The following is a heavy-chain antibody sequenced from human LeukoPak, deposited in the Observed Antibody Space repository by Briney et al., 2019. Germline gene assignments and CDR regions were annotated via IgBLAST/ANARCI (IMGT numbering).Heavy chain of an antibody. CDR2: ITPNSGGT. J-gene: IGHJ3*02. CDR3: AREWATRSAFDI. Sequence: ASVRVPCKASGYTFTVYYMRWARQAPGQGLEWMGRITPNSGGTNYAQKSQGRVTMTRDTSISTAHRELSRLRSDDTAVYYCAREWATRSAFDIWGQGTMVTVSS. V-gene: IGHV1-2*06. CDR1: GYTFTVYY. D-gene: IGHD2-15*01.